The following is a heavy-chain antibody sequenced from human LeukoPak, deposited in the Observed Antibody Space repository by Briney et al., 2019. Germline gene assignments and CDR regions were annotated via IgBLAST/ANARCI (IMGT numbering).Heavy chain of an antibody. V-gene: IGHV3-48*03. CDR1: GFTFNSYE. J-gene: IGHJ4*02. CDR3: ARGGSYVHY. CDR2: INSGGSAI. D-gene: IGHD1-26*01. Sequence: GGSLRLSCAASGFTFNSYEMNWVRQAPGKGLEWVSYINSGGSAIYYADSVKGRFTISRDNAKNSLYLQMNSLRADDTAVYYCARGGSYVHYWGQGTLVTVPS.